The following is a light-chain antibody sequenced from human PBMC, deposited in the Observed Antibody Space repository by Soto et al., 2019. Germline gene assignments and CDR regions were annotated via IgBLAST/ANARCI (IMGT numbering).Light chain of an antibody. V-gene: IGKV1-5*01. Sequence: DIQMTQSPSTLSASVGDRVTITCRASQSISMFLAWYQQKPGKAPKLLIYDASNSESGVPSRFSGSGSGTEFSLTISNLQPDDFATYYCQHYKSYTWTFGQGTKVEIK. J-gene: IGKJ1*01. CDR2: DAS. CDR1: QSISMF. CDR3: QHYKSYTWT.